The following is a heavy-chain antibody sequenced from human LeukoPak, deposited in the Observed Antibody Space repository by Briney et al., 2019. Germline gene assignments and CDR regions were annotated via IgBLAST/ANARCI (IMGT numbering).Heavy chain of an antibody. CDR2: TSYDGSNK. Sequence: GGSLRLSCAASGFTFSSYWMHWVRQAPGKGLEWVAVTSYDGSNKYYADSVKGRFTISRDNSKTTLYLQMNSLRDYDTAVYYCGKGDFRSGWKGGKAFEIWGQGTMVTVFS. D-gene: IGHD3-3*01. V-gene: IGHV3-30*18. J-gene: IGHJ3*02. CDR3: GKGDFRSGWKGGKAFEI. CDR1: GFTFSSYW.